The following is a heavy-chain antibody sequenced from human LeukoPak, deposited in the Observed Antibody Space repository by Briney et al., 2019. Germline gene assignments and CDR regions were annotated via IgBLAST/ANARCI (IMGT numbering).Heavy chain of an antibody. CDR1: GGSISSYY. CDR2: IDHSGST. D-gene: IGHD6-13*01. Sequence: ASETLSLTCTVSGGSISSYYWSWIRQPPGKGLEWIGEIDHSGSTNYNPSLKSRVTISVDTSKNQFSLKLSSVTAADTAVYYCARGRRQQLVGDYYYYYGMDVWGQGTTVTVSS. CDR3: ARGRRQQLVGDYYYYYGMDV. J-gene: IGHJ6*02. V-gene: IGHV4-34*01.